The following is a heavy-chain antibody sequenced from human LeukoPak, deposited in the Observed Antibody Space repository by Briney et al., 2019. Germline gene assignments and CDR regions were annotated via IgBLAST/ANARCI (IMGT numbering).Heavy chain of an antibody. D-gene: IGHD3-10*01. J-gene: IGHJ4*02. Sequence: GGSLRLSCAASGFTFSSYSRNWVRQAPGKGLEWVSSISSSSRYIYYADSMKGRFTISRGNAKNSLYLQMNSLRAEDTAVYYCARDDKGIGGAFDYWGQGTLVTVSS. CDR1: GFTFSSYS. CDR3: ARDDKGIGGAFDY. V-gene: IGHV3-21*01. CDR2: ISSSSRYI.